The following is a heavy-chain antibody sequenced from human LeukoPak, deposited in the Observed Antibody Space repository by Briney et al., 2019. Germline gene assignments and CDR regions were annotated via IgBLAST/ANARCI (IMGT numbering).Heavy chain of an antibody. V-gene: IGHV3-30*04. CDR1: GLTLSNYA. J-gene: IGHJ4*02. CDR2: ISYDGSNK. D-gene: IGHD6-13*01. Sequence: GGSLRLSCAAFGLTLSNYAMHWVRQAPGKGLEWVAVISYDGSNKYFPDSVKGRFTISRDNSKNTVYLQMNSLRPEDTAVYYCARDPRRSSQTGYFDYWGQGTLVTVSS. CDR3: ARDPRRSSQTGYFDY.